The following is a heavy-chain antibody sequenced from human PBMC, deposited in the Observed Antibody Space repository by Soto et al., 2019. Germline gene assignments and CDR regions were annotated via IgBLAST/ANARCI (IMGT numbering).Heavy chain of an antibody. J-gene: IGHJ6*02. CDR2: IDPSDSYT. V-gene: IGHV5-10-1*01. Sequence: GESMKISCKGSTYSFTISWINWVRQTPGKGLEWMGRIDPSDSYTNYNPSFEGHVTISADKSITTAYLQWSSLKASDTAMYYCARNTSQLYXFWSGSRETKGDYGMDVWGQGTTVTVSS. CDR3: ARNTSQLYXFWSGSRETKGDYGMDV. CDR1: TYSFTISW. D-gene: IGHD3-3*01.